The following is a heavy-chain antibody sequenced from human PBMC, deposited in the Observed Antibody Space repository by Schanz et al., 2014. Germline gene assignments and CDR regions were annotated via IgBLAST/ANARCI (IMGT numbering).Heavy chain of an antibody. V-gene: IGHV3-74*01. CDR2: ISGDGTTT. J-gene: IGHJ1*01. CDR1: GFTFGGYA. Sequence: VQLLESGGGVVQPGRSLRLSCAVSGFTFGGYALHWVRQPPGKGLVSVSRISGDGTTTSYADSVKGRFTISRDNAKNTLYLQMYSLRAEDTAVYFCAKESEIVVVVGTSMSGDFHHWGQGTLVTVSS. D-gene: IGHD2-15*01. CDR3: AKESEIVVVVGTSMSGDFHH.